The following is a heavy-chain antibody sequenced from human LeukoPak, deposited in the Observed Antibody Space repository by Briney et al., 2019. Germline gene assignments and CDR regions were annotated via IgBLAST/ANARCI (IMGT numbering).Heavy chain of an antibody. CDR2: INPNSGGT. V-gene: IGHV1-2*02. Sequence: ASVKVSCKASGYTFTGYYMHWVRQAPGQGLEWMGWINPNSGGTNYAQKFQGRVTMTRDASISTAYMELSRLRSDDTAVYYCARDRTRTGYSSGWYHDYWGQGTLVTVSS. J-gene: IGHJ4*02. D-gene: IGHD6-19*01. CDR3: ARDRTRTGYSSGWYHDY. CDR1: GYTFTGYY.